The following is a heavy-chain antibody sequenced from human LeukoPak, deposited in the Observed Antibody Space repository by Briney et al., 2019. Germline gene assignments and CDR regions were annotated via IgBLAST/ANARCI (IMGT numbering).Heavy chain of an antibody. V-gene: IGHV4-34*01. Sequence: PSETLSLTCAVYGGSFSGYYWSWIRQPPGKGLEWIGEINHSGSTNYNPSLKSRVTISVDTSKNQFSLKLSPVTAADTAVYYCARPRTTSRGWLDPWGQGTLVTVSS. CDR3: ARPRTTSRGWLDP. CDR1: GGSFSGYY. D-gene: IGHD2/OR15-2a*01. CDR2: INHSGST. J-gene: IGHJ5*02.